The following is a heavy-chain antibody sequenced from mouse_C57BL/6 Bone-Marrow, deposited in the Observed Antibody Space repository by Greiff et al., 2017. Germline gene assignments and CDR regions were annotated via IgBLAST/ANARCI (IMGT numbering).Heavy chain of an antibody. CDR3: ARETTPSWFAY. Sequence: EVKVVESGGGLVKPGGSLKLSCAASGFTFSDYGMHWVRQAPEKGLEWVAYISSGSSTIYYADTVKGRFTISRDNAKNTLFLQMTSLRSEDTAMYYCARETTPSWFAYWGQGTLVTVSA. D-gene: IGHD1-1*01. J-gene: IGHJ3*01. CDR2: ISSGSSTI. CDR1: GFTFSDYG. V-gene: IGHV5-17*01.